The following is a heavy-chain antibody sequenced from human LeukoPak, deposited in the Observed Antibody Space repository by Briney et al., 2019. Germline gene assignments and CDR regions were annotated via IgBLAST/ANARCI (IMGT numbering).Heavy chain of an antibody. Sequence: GGSLRLSCAASGLTFSSCDMHWVRQPTGKGLEWVSCIGTTGDTYYPDSVNGRFTISRENAKSSLYLQMNSLSAGATAVYYCARESAHYGRRYFDLWGRGTLVTVSS. D-gene: IGHD3-10*01. J-gene: IGHJ2*01. CDR2: IGTTGDT. V-gene: IGHV3-13*04. CDR3: ARESAHYGRRYFDL. CDR1: GLTFSSCD.